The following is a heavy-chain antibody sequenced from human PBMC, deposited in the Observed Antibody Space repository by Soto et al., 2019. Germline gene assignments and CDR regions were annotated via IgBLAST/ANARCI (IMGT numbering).Heavy chain of an antibody. V-gene: IGHV4-59*01. J-gene: IGHJ3*02. Sequence: PSETLSLTCTVSGGSISSYYWSWIRQPPGKGLERIGYIYYRGSTNYNPSLKSRVTISVDTSKNQFSLKLSSVSVADTAVYYCARRYGSAFDIWGQGTMVTVSS. CDR2: IYYRGST. CDR3: ARRYGSAFDI. CDR1: GGSISSYY. D-gene: IGHD3-10*01.